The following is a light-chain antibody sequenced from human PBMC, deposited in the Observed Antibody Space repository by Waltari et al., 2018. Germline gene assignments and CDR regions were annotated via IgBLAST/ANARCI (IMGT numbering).Light chain of an antibody. Sequence: QSALTQPASVSGSPGQSITISCSGTDSDVGAYDFVSWYQQHPGKAPHPIIYEVSNRPSWISNRFSASQSGNTASLTISGLQAEDEADYYCSSYTTSSAPGVFGTGTRVTVL. CDR1: DSDVGAYDF. J-gene: IGLJ1*01. CDR3: SSYTTSSAPGV. V-gene: IGLV2-14*01. CDR2: EVS.